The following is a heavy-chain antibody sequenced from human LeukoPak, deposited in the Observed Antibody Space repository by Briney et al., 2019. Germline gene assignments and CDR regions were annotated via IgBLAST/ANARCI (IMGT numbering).Heavy chain of an antibody. V-gene: IGHV3-9*01. CDR2: ISWNSRTI. Sequence: GGSLRLSCAASGFTFDDYAMHWVRQAPGKGLEWVSGISWNSRTIGYANSVKGRFTISRDNAKNSLYLQMNSLRAEDTALYYCAKDGNWGQGTLVTVSS. CDR3: AKDGN. J-gene: IGHJ4*02. CDR1: GFTFDDYA.